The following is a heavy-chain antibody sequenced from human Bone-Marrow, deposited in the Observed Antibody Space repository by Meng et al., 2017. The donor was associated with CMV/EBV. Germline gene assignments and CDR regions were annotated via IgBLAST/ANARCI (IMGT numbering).Heavy chain of an antibody. CDR2: INGVGRTT. CDR3: AGTYSSPLDF. CDR1: GFVFSSNW. Sequence: GESLKISCAASGFVFSSNWIHWVRQAPGKGLVWVAAINGVGRTTLYADSVKGRTTISRDNTQSTLYLQMNSLRAEDTAVYYCAGTYSSPLDFWGRGTLVTVSS. D-gene: IGHD3-22*01. V-gene: IGHV3-74*03. J-gene: IGHJ4*02.